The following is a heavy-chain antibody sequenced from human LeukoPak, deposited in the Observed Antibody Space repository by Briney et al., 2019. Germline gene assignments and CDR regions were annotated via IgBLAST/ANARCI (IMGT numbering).Heavy chain of an antibody. CDR1: GYTFTSYG. Sequence: GASVKVSCKASGYTFTSYGISWVRQAPGQGLEWMGWISAYYGNTNYAQKFQGRVTMTTDTSTSTAYMELRSLTSDDTAVYYCARAKIAAPASPMDVWGKGTTVTISS. CDR2: ISAYYGNT. D-gene: IGHD6-13*01. CDR3: ARAKIAAPASPMDV. V-gene: IGHV1-18*01. J-gene: IGHJ6*04.